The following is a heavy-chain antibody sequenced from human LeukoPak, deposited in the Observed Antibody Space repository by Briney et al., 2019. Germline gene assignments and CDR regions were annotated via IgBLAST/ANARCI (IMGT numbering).Heavy chain of an antibody. CDR2: INPNSGGT. Sequence: ASVKVSCKASGYTFTGYYMHWVRQAPGQGLEWMGRINPNSGGTNYAQKFQGRVTMTRDTSISTAYMELSRLRSDDTAVYSCAKDWAVKNRTRGRGYWGQGTLVTVSS. D-gene: IGHD3-10*01. J-gene: IGHJ4*02. V-gene: IGHV1-2*06. CDR1: GYTFTGYY. CDR3: AKDWAVKNRTRGRGY.